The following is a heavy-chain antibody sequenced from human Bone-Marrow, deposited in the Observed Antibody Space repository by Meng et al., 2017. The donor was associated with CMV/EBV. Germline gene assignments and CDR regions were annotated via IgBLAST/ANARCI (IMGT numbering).Heavy chain of an antibody. J-gene: IGHJ4*02. V-gene: IGHV3-23*01. Sequence: LSCAASGFPFSCYAMSWVRQAPGKGLEWVSAISGSGGSTYYADSVKGRFTISRDNSKNTLYLQMNSLRAEDTAVYYCAKVAAAGTFDYWGQGTLVTVSS. CDR3: AKVAAAGTFDY. CDR2: ISGSGGST. CDR1: GFPFSCYA. D-gene: IGHD6-13*01.